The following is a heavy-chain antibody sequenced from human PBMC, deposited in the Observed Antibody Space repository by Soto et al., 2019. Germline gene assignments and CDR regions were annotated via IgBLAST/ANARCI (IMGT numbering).Heavy chain of an antibody. CDR2: SYRGYA. CDR3: ARARGFGYFPRRFDP. D-gene: IGHD3-10*01. Sequence: SETLSLTCTVSGVSVGTFFWCWIRQTPGGGLDVIAHSYRGYAHYSPSLQSRIPVSTDTSKNQFSLQLKSVTAADTAVYFCARARGFGYFPRRFDPWGQGILVTVSS. J-gene: IGHJ5*02. CDR1: GVSVGTFF. V-gene: IGHV4-59*02.